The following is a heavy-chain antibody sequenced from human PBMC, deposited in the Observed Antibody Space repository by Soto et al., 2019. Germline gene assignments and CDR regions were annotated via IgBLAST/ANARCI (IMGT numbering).Heavy chain of an antibody. Sequence: EVQLVESGGGLVQPGGSLRLSCAASGFTVSSNYMSWVRQAPGKGLEWVSVIYSGGSTYYADSVKGRFTISRDNSKNTLYLQMNSLRAEDTAVYYCARDMLDFGDRYYYYMDVWGKGTTVTVSS. CDR3: ARDMLDFGDRYYYYMDV. CDR2: IYSGGST. D-gene: IGHD3-10*01. J-gene: IGHJ6*03. V-gene: IGHV3-66*01. CDR1: GFTVSSNY.